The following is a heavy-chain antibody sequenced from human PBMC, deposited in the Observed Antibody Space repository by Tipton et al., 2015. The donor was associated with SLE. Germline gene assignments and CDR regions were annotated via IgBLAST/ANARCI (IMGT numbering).Heavy chain of an antibody. J-gene: IGHJ3*02. D-gene: IGHD5-24*01. CDR3: ARHRLGKRWLQFEAFDI. Sequence: TLSLTCTVSGGSISSYYWSWIRQPPGKGLEWIGYIYYSGSTYYNPSLKSRVTISVDTSKNQFSLKLSSVTAADTAVYYCARHRLGKRWLQFEAFDIWGQGTMVTVSS. V-gene: IGHV4-59*04. CDR1: GGSISSYY. CDR2: IYYSGST.